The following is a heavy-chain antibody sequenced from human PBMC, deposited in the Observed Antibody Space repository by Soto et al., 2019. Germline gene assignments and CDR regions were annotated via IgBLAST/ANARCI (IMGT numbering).Heavy chain of an antibody. CDR1: GFTVRNYA. CDR3: AKAKNDYNWDNRPPFDY. D-gene: IGHD1-20*01. CDR2: ISANDVGT. V-gene: IGHV3-23*01. J-gene: IGHJ4*02. Sequence: VGSLRLSCEASGFTVRNYAMTWVRQAPGKGLEWVSLISANDVGTYYAESVKTRFTISTDQSRNTVYLQMDSLRADDTAIYYCAKAKNDYNWDNRPPFDYWGQGTLVTVSS.